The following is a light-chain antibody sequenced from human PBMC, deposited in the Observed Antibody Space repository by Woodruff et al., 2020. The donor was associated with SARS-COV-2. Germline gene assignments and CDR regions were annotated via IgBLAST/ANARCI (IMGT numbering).Light chain of an antibody. V-gene: IGLV3-1*01. CDR2: QDS. J-gene: IGLJ1*01. CDR3: QAWDSSMGV. CDR1: KLGDKY. Sequence: CSGDKLGDKYACWYQRKPGQSPVLVIYQDSKRPSGIPERFSGSNSGNTATLTISGTQAMDEADYYCQAWDSSMGVFGTGTK.